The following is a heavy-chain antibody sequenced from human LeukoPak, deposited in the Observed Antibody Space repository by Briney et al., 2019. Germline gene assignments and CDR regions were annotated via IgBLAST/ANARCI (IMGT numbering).Heavy chain of an antibody. J-gene: IGHJ4*02. CDR1: GFTLSSYW. CDR3: ARSSMAYFDY. CDR2: IKEVGSEK. D-gene: IGHD6-6*01. V-gene: IGHV3-7*04. Sequence: PGGSLRLSCAASGFTLSSYWMTWVRQAPGKGLEWVANIKEVGSEKYYVDSVKGRFTISRDNAKNSLYLQMNSLRAEDTAVYYCARSSMAYFDYWGQGTLVTVSS.